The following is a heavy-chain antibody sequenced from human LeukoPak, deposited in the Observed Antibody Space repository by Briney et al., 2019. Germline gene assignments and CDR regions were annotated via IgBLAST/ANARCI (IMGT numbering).Heavy chain of an antibody. V-gene: IGHV4-59*11. D-gene: IGHD3-16*01. J-gene: IGHJ6*02. Sequence: SETLSLTCTVSGGSISGHYWTGVRQPRGGGLEWIGQIHYSGKADYNPSLRSRITISVDTSKNQMSLKVTSVTAADTAVYYCARFGVDYDMDVWGQGTTVTVS. CDR1: GGSISGHY. CDR3: ARFGVDYDMDV. CDR2: IHYSGKA.